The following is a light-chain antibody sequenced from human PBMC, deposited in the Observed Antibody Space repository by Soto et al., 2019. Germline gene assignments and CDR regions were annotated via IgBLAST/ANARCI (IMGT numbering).Light chain of an antibody. J-gene: IGLJ1*01. CDR2: EVS. V-gene: IGLV2-14*01. CDR1: SSDVGGYDY. Sequence: QSALTQPASVSGSPGQSITISCTGTSSDVGGYDYVSWYQHPPGKAPKLMIYEVSNRPSGVSNRFSGSRSGNTASLTISGLQVEDEGDYYCSSYTSSSTLVFGTGTQLTVL. CDR3: SSYTSSSTLV.